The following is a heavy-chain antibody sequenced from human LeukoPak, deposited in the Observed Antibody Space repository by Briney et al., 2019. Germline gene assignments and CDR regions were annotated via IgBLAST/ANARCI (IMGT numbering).Heavy chain of an antibody. CDR2: INPSGGST. J-gene: IGHJ4*02. Sequence: ASVKVSCKSYGYTFTSYFMHWVRQAPGQGLEWMGIINPSGGSTNYAQKFQGRVTMTRDTSTSTVYMELSRLRSEDTAVYYCAKDFALLGYCSGGTCHAGDSWGQGTLVTVSS. CDR3: AKDFALLGYCSGGTCHAGDS. CDR1: GYTFTSYF. V-gene: IGHV1-46*01. D-gene: IGHD2-15*01.